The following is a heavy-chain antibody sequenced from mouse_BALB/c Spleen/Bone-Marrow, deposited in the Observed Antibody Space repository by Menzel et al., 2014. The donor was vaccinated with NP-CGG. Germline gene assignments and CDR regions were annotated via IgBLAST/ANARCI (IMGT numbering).Heavy chain of an antibody. Sequence: EVKLMESGGGLVQPGGSLKLSCVDSGFTFSSYGLSWVRQTTDKRLELVATINNNGGNTYYPDSGKGQFTISRDNAKNTLYLQMSSLKSEDTAMYYCARVYGWYFDVWGAGTTVTVSS. V-gene: IGHV5-6-3*01. CDR1: GFTFSSYG. CDR3: ARVYGWYFDV. D-gene: IGHD1-1*01. J-gene: IGHJ1*01. CDR2: INNNGGNT.